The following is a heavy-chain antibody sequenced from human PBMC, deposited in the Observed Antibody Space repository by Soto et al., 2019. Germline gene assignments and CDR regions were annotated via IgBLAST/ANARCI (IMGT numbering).Heavy chain of an antibody. V-gene: IGHV1-18*01. Sequence: ASVKVSCKASGYTFTSYGISWVRQAPGQGLEWMGWINVYNGNTNYAQKLQGRVTMTTDTSTNTAYMDLRSLRSDDTAVYFCARGPYLCGGVPCPHRPPAYRGR. CDR2: INVYNGNT. CDR1: GYTFTSYG. D-gene: IGHD2-21*01. CDR3: ARGPYLCGGVPCPHRPPAY. J-gene: IGHJ2*01.